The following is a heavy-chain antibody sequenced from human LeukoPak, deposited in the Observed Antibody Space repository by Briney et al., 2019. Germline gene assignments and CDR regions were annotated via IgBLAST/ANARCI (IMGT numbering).Heavy chain of an antibody. CDR3: AKDDYDFWSGSQPIDY. J-gene: IGHJ4*02. CDR2: ISGSGGST. Sequence: GGSLRLSCAASGFTFSSYAMSWVRQAPGKGLVWVSAISGSGGSTYYADSVKGRFTISRDNSKNTLYLQMNSLRAEDTAVYYCAKDDYDFWSGSQPIDYWGQGTLVTVSS. CDR1: GFTFSSYA. D-gene: IGHD3-3*01. V-gene: IGHV3-23*01.